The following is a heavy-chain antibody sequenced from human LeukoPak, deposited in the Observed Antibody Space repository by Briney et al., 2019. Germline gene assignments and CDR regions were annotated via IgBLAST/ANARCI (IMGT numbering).Heavy chain of an antibody. Sequence: GGSLRLSCAASGFIFSDYYMSWFRQAPGKGREGVSYISKSGDSIYYADSVKGRFTISRDNSKNTLYLQMNSLRAEDTAVYYCARELGTTSSLDYWGQGALVTVSS. CDR1: GFIFSDYY. V-gene: IGHV3-11*04. CDR2: ISKSGDSI. CDR3: ARELGTTSSLDY. J-gene: IGHJ4*02. D-gene: IGHD1/OR15-1a*01.